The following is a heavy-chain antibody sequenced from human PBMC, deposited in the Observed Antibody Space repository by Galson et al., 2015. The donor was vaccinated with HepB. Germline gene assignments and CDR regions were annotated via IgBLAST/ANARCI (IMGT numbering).Heavy chain of an antibody. J-gene: IGHJ6*02. CDR3: AREDVVTTFGTYSYGMDV. CDR2: INQDGTTT. D-gene: IGHD3-16*01. V-gene: IGHV3-7*05. Sequence: SLRLSCAASEFTFSSFWMAWVRQAPGKGLEWVANINQDGTTTYYVDSVQGRFTLSRDNAKNSVYLQMNSLRAEDTAVYFCAREDVVTTFGTYSYGMDVWGQGTTVTVSS. CDR1: EFTFSSFW.